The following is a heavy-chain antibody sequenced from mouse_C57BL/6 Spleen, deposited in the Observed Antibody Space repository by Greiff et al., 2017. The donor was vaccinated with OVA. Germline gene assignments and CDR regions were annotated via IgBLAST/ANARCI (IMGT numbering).Heavy chain of an antibody. J-gene: IGHJ2*01. V-gene: IGHV1-81*01. D-gene: IGHD1-1*01. Sequence: VQLQQSGAELARPGASVKLSCKASGYTFTSYGISWVKQRTGQGLEWIGEIYPRSGNTYYNEKFKGKATLTADKSSSTAYMELRSLTSEDSAVYFCARWGVVATGGYFDYWGQGTTLTVSS. CDR2: IYPRSGNT. CDR1: GYTFTSYG. CDR3: ARWGVVATGGYFDY.